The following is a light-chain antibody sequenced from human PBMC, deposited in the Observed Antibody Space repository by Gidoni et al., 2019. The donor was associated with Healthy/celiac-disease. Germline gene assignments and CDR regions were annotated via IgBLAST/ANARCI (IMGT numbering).Light chain of an antibody. CDR2: AAS. CDR1: QSISSY. Sequence: QMTQSPSSLSESVGDRVTITCRASQSISSYLNWYQQKPGKAPKLLIYAASSLQSGVPSRFSGSGSGTDFTLTISSLQPEDFATYDCQQSYSTPPTFGGGTKVEIK. CDR3: QQSYSTPPT. V-gene: IGKV1-39*01. J-gene: IGKJ4*01.